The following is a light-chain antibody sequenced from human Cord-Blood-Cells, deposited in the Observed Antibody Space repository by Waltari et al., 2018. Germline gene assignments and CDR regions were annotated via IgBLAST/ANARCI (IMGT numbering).Light chain of an antibody. Sequence: ALTQPASVSGSPGPSITLCFTRINRDVGVYNYVSWYQQHPGKAPKLMIYDVSNRPSGVSKRFSGSKSGNTASLTISGLQAEDEADYYCSSYTSSSTWVFGGGTKLTVL. CDR3: SSYTSSSTWV. CDR2: DVS. V-gene: IGLV2-14*03. J-gene: IGLJ3*02. CDR1: NRDVGVYNY.